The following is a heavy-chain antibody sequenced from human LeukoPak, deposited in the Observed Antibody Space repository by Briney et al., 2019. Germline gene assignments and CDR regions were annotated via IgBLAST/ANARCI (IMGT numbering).Heavy chain of an antibody. CDR1: GGSISSGDYH. Sequence: SETLSLTCTVSGGSISSGDYHWSWIRQPPGKGLEWIGYIYYSGSTYYNPSLKSRVTISVDRSKSQFSLKLSSVTAADTAVYYCARADREYYGMDVWGQGTTVTVSS. V-gene: IGHV4-30-4*01. CDR3: ARADREYYGMDV. J-gene: IGHJ6*02. CDR2: IYYSGST.